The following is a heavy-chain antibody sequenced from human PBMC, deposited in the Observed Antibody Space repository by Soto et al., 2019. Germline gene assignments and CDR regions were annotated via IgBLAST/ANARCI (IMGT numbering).Heavy chain of an antibody. CDR2: IKSKSDVATT. CDR1: GFTFSNAL. J-gene: IGHJ5*02. D-gene: IGHD3-3*01. CDR3: TTGLTIFGVVIDP. Sequence: PWWSLRLSFASSGFTFSNALMTWVRQAPGKGLEWVGRIKSKSDVATTDYAAPVRGRFIISRDDSKNTLYLQMNSLKTEDTAVYYCTTGLTIFGVVIDPWGQGTLVTVSS. V-gene: IGHV3-15*01.